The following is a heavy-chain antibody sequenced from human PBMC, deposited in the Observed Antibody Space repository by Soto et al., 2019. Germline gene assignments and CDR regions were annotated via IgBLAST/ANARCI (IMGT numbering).Heavy chain of an antibody. Sequence: GASVKVSCKASGYTFTSYGISCVRQAPGQGLEWMGWISAYNGNTNYAQKLQGRVTMTTDTSTSTAYMELRSLRSDDTAVYYCARGRVRGVPYYGMDVWGQGTTVTVSS. V-gene: IGHV1-18*01. J-gene: IGHJ6*02. CDR1: GYTFTSYG. D-gene: IGHD3-10*01. CDR2: ISAYNGNT. CDR3: ARGRVRGVPYYGMDV.